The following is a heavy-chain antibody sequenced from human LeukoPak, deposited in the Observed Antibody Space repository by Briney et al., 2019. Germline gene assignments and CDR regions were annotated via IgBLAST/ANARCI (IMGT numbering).Heavy chain of an antibody. J-gene: IGHJ4*02. CDR3: ARVGSSGWTGRFEY. CDR1: GGTFSSYA. Sequence: GASVKVSCKASGGTFSSYAISWVRQAPGQGLEWMGWTNPNTGGTHYAEKFQGRLAMTRDTSITTAYMELTRLRSDDTAIYYCARVGSSGWTGRFEYWGQGTLVTVSS. V-gene: IGHV1-2*02. CDR2: TNPNTGGT. D-gene: IGHD6-19*01.